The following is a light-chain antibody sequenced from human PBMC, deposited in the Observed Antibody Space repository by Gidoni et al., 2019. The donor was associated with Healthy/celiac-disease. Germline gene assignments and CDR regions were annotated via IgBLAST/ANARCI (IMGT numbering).Light chain of an antibody. CDR1: QSVSSN. V-gene: IGKV3-15*01. CDR2: GAS. J-gene: IGKJ1*01. Sequence: EIVMTQSPATLSVSPGERATLSCRASQSVSSNLAWYQQKPGQAPRLLIYGASTRAPGIPARFSGSVSGTEFTLTISSLQSEDFAVYYCQQYNNWPTWTFGQGTKVEIK. CDR3: QQYNNWPTWT.